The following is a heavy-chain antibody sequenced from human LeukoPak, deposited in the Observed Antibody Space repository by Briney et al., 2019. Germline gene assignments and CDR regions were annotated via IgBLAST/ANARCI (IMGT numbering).Heavy chain of an antibody. CDR1: GFTFSSYA. V-gene: IGHV3-23*01. CDR2: ISGSGGST. D-gene: IGHD2-2*01. CDR3: AKDLTYQLLVDNAFDI. Sequence: GGSLRLSCAASGFTFSSYAMSWVRQAPGKGLEWVSAISGSGGSTYYADFVKGRFTISRDNSKNTLYLQMNSLRAEDTAVYYCAKDLTYQLLVDNAFDIWGQGTMVTVSS. J-gene: IGHJ3*02.